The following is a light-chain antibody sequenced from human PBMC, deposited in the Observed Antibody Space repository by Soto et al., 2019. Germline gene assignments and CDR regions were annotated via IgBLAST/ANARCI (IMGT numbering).Light chain of an antibody. Sequence: DIQMTQSPSTLSAFVGDRVTITCRASQSISSGLAWYQQKPGKAPKLLIYKASSLATGVPSRFSGSGSGTDFTLTISSLQPDDYAAYYCQQYNTYSPWTFGQGTKVDIK. CDR1: QSISSG. CDR3: QQYNTYSPWT. J-gene: IGKJ1*01. V-gene: IGKV1-5*03. CDR2: KAS.